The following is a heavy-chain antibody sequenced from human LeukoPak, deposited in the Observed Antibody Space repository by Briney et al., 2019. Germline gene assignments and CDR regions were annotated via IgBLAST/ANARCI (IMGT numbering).Heavy chain of an antibody. D-gene: IGHD3-10*01. CDR1: GYIFTSYG. CDR3: AREDLVRGLIGPDY. V-gene: IGHV1-18*01. Sequence: ASVKVSCKASGYIFTSYGITWVRQAPGQGLEWMGRISVYNGNTKYAEKLQGRVSMTTDTSTSTAYMVLRSLGSDDTAVYYCAREDLVRGLIGPDYWGQGTLVTVSS. CDR2: ISVYNGNT. J-gene: IGHJ4*02.